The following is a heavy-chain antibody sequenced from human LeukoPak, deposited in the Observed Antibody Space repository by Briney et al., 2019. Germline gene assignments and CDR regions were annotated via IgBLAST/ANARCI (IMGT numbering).Heavy chain of an antibody. D-gene: IGHD3-10*01. V-gene: IGHV3-7*04. CDR2: IKQDGSEK. CDR3: ARAGRWDTSIDY. J-gene: IGHJ4*02. Sequence: GGSLRPSCAASGFISNNYWMTWARQAPGKGLEWVAHIKQDGSEKNYVDSVKGRFTIPRDNAKNSLYLQMNSLRAEDSAVYYCARAGRWDTSIDYWGQGTLVTVSS. CDR1: GFISNNYW.